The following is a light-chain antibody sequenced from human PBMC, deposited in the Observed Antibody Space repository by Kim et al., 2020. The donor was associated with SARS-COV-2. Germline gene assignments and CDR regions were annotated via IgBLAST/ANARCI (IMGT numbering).Light chain of an antibody. CDR2: GTS. CDR1: QSVRNTY. J-gene: IGKJ1*01. CDR3: QQSGTSPPT. V-gene: IGKV3-20*01. Sequence: ENVLTQSPDTLSLSPGESATLSCRARQSVRNTYLAWYQQKPGQAPRLLIYGTSNRAIGIPQRFSGSGSETDFTLTISRLEPEDFAVYYCQQSGTSPPTFGQGTKVDIK.